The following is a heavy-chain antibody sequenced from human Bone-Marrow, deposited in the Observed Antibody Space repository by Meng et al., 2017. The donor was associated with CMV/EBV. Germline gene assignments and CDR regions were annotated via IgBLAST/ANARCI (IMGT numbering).Heavy chain of an antibody. CDR2: TIPMYGTA. J-gene: IGHJ5*02. CDR3: ARGKRLGRGAIVVVPAALHNWFDP. Sequence: SVKVSCKASGGTFSTYSITWVRQAPGQGLEWVGGTIPMYGTANYAQKFQGRVTITTDESTSTAYMELSSLRSEDTAVYYCARGKRLGRGAIVVVPAALHNWFDPWGQRTLVTVSS. V-gene: IGHV1-69*05. D-gene: IGHD2-2*01. CDR1: GGTFSTYS.